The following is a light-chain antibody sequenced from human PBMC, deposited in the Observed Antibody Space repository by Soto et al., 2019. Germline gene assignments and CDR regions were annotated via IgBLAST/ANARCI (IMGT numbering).Light chain of an antibody. CDR1: QSVSSSY. CDR3: QQYGSPPAIT. CDR2: GAS. J-gene: IGKJ5*01. Sequence: EIVLTQSPGTLSLSPGKRATLSCRASQSVSSSYLAWYQQKPGQAPRLLIYGASSRATGIPDRFSGSGSGTDFTLTISRLEPEDFAVYYCQQYGSPPAITFGQGTRLE. V-gene: IGKV3-20*01.